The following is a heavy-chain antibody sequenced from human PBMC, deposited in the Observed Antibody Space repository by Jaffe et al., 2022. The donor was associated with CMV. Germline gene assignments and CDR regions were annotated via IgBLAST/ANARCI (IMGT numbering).Heavy chain of an antibody. D-gene: IGHD3-9*01. V-gene: IGHV2-5*02. CDR1: GFSLSTSGVG. Sequence: QITLKESGPTLVKPTQTLTLTCTFSGFSLSTSGVGVGWIRQPPGKALEWLALIYWDDDKRYSPSLKSRLTITKDTSKNQVVLTMTNMDPVDTATYYCAHKPPYYDILTGYYKWGYFDYWGQGTLVTVSS. J-gene: IGHJ4*02. CDR2: IYWDDDK. CDR3: AHKPPYYDILTGYYKWGYFDY.